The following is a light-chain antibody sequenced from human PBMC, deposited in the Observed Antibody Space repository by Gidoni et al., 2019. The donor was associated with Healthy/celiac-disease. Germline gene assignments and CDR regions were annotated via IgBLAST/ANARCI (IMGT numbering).Light chain of an antibody. CDR1: KSVSSY. J-gene: IGKJ4*01. CDR2: DAS. Sequence: EIVLTQYPATLSLSPGEIATLPCRASKSVSSYLDWYQQKPGQAPRLLIHDASNRATGLPARFIGSVSVTDFTLTISSLEPEDFAVYYCQQRSNWPLTFGGXTKVEIK. CDR3: QQRSNWPLT. V-gene: IGKV3-11*01.